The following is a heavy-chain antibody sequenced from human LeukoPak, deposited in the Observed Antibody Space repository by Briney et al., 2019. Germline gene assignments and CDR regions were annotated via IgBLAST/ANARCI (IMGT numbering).Heavy chain of an antibody. D-gene: IGHD3-10*01. CDR2: ISGSGGST. Sequence: PGGSLRLSCAASGFTFSSYAMSWVRQAPGKGLEWVSAISGSGGSTYYADFVKGRFTISRDNSKNTLYLQMNSLRAEDTAVYYCAPPPGEGMVRGVIISYWGQGTLVTVSS. V-gene: IGHV3-23*01. J-gene: IGHJ4*02. CDR3: APPPGEGMVRGVIISY. CDR1: GFTFSSYA.